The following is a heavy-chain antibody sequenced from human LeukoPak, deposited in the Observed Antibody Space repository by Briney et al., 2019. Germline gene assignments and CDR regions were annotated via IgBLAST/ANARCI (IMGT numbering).Heavy chain of an antibody. CDR3: AREEFVGYYYGMDV. V-gene: IGHV1-69*13. Sequence: GASVKVSCKASGGTSSSYAISWVRQAPGQGLEWMGGIIPIFGTANYAQKFQGRVTITADESTSTAYMELSSLRSEDTAVYYCAREEFVGYYYGMDVWGQGTTVTVSS. J-gene: IGHJ6*02. CDR2: IIPIFGTA. D-gene: IGHD3-16*01. CDR1: GGTSSSYA.